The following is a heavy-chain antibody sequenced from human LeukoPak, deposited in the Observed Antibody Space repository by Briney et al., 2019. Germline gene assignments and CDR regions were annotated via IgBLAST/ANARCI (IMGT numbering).Heavy chain of an antibody. CDR3: ARVGGIDDAGSYYSAIEY. Sequence: TSETLSLTCTVSGGSISSYYWSWIRQSRGQGLEWLGYIYYTGTTNYNPSLKSRLTMSVDKSKNRFSLKLSSVTAADTAVYYCARVGGIDDAGSYYSAIEYWGQGTLVTVSP. CDR1: GGSISSYY. CDR2: IYYTGTT. J-gene: IGHJ4*02. V-gene: IGHV4-59*01. D-gene: IGHD3-10*01.